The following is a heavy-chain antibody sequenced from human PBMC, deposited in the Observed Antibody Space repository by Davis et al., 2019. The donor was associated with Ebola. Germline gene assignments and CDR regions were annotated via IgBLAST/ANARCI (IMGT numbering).Heavy chain of an antibody. D-gene: IGHD7-27*01. Sequence: PSETLSLTCAVSGGSISSGGYSWSWIRQPPGKGLEWIGYIYHSGSTYYNPSLKSRVTISVDRSKNQFSLKLSSVTAADTAVYYCARANRDWGQYYFDYWGQGTLVTVSS. V-gene: IGHV4-30-2*01. CDR2: IYHSGST. J-gene: IGHJ4*02. CDR1: GGSISSGGYS. CDR3: ARANRDWGQYYFDY.